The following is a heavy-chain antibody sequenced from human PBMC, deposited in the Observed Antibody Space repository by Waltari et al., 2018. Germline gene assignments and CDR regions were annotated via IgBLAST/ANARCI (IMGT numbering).Heavy chain of an antibody. J-gene: IGHJ5*02. D-gene: IGHD2-21*02. Sequence: QVQLVESGGGLVKPGGSLRLSCSASGFTFSDYSMSWIRQAPGKGREWVSYISSGGSTIYYADSVKGRFTISRDNAKNSLYLQMNSLRAEDTAVYYCARALPLVTDWFDTWGQGTLVTVSS. V-gene: IGHV3-11*01. CDR3: ARALPLVTDWFDT. CDR1: GFTFSDYS. CDR2: ISSGGSTI.